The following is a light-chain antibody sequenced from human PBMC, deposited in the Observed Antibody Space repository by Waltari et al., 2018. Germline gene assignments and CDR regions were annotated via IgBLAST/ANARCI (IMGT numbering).Light chain of an antibody. CDR2: GAS. CDR1: QTVRTTY. J-gene: IGKJ4*01. CDR3: QQYDISPLT. Sequence: EIVLTQSPGTLSLSPGERATLSCRASQTVRTTYLAWYQHKPGQAPTLLIYGASSRATGIPDRFSGSGSGTDFSLTISSLEPEDFAVYYCQQYDISPLTFGGGTKVEIK. V-gene: IGKV3-20*01.